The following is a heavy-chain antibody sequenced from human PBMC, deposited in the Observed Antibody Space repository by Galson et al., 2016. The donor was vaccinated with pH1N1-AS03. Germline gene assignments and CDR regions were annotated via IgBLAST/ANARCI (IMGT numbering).Heavy chain of an antibody. CDR2: INAGSGDT. D-gene: IGHD6-13*01. CDR1: GYTFTAYY. V-gene: IGHV1-2*02. Sequence: SVKVSCKASGYTFTAYYMHWVQQAPGQGLEWMRWINAGSGDTNYAPKFRGRVTLTRDTSTSTAYMELSTLRSDDTAVYYCARVLFGIARGESSAFDLWGQGTMVTVSS. J-gene: IGHJ3*01. CDR3: ARVLFGIARGESSAFDL.